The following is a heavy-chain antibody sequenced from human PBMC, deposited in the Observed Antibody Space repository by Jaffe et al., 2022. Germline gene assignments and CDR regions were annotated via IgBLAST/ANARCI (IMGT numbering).Heavy chain of an antibody. CDR2: IYYSGST. V-gene: IGHV4-39*01. Sequence: QLQLQESGPGLVKPSETLSLTCTVSGGSISSSSYYWGWIRQPPGKGLEWIGSIYYSGSTYYNPSLKSRVTISVDTSKNQFSLKLSSVTAADTAVYYCARIDLQTGYCSGGSCYGAFDIWGQGTMVTVSS. CDR3: ARIDLQTGYCSGGSCYGAFDI. CDR1: GGSISSSSYY. D-gene: IGHD2-15*01. J-gene: IGHJ3*02.